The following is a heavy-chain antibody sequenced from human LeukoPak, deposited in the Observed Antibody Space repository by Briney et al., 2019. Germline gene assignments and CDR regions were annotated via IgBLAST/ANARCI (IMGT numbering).Heavy chain of an antibody. Sequence: ASVKVSCKASGYTFSGYYIFWVRRAPGQGLEWMGWVNPNSGGTNYAQEFQGRVTMTRDTSITTAYMELSTLRSDDTAVYYCALIGDHAWFDPWGQGTLVTVSS. J-gene: IGHJ5*02. CDR3: ALIGDHAWFDP. CDR2: VNPNSGGT. D-gene: IGHD3-10*01. V-gene: IGHV1-2*02. CDR1: GYTFSGYY.